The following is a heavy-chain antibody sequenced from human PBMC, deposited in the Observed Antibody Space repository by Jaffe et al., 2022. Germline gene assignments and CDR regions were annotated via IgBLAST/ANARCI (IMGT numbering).Heavy chain of an antibody. CDR3: ARDGRLARYTLAFDY. V-gene: IGHV1-46*01. J-gene: IGHJ4*02. Sequence: QVQLVQSGAEVKKPGASVKVSCKASGYTFTSYYMHWVRQAPGQGLEWMGIINPSGGSTSYAQKFQGRVTMTRDTSTSTVYMELSSLRSEDTAVYYCARDGRLARYTLAFDYWGQGTLVTVSS. D-gene: IGHD1-1*01. CDR1: GYTFTSYY. CDR2: INPSGGST.